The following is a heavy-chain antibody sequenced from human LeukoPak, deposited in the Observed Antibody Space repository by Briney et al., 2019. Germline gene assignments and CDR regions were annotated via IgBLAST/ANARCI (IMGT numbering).Heavy chain of an antibody. V-gene: IGHV1-69*13. J-gene: IGHJ6*02. CDR3: ASGYCSSTSCYFLYYYGMDV. CDR2: IIPIFGTA. CDR1: GGTFSSYA. D-gene: IGHD2-2*01. Sequence: ASVKVSCKASGGTFSSYAISWVRQAPGQGLEWMGGIIPIFGTANYAQKFQGRVTITADESTSTAYMELSSLRSEDTAVYYCASGYCSSTSCYFLYYYGMDVWGQGTTVTVSS.